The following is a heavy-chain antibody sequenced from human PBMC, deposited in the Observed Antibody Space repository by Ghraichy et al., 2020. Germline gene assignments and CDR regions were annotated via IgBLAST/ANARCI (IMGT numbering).Heavy chain of an antibody. V-gene: IGHV4-34*01. CDR3: ARVRGIAARLLTDY. CDR2: INHSGST. Sequence: SETLSLTCAVYGGSFSGYYWSWIRQPPGKGLEWIGEINHSGSTNYNPSLKSRVTISVDTSKNQFSLKLSSVTAADTAVYYCARVRGIAARLLTDYWGQGTLVTVSS. J-gene: IGHJ4*02. CDR1: GGSFSGYY. D-gene: IGHD6-6*01.